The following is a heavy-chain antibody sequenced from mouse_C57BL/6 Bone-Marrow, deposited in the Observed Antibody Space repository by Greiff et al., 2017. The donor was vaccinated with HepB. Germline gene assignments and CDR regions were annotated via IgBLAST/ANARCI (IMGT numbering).Heavy chain of an antibody. CDR3: ARPLYYGSSYYCAMDD. CDR2: ISNGGGST. D-gene: IGHD1-1*01. J-gene: IGHJ4*01. V-gene: IGHV5-12*01. Sequence: EVKVVESGGGLVQPGGSLKLSCAASGFTFSDYYMYWVRQTPEKRLEWVAYISNGGGSTYYPDTVKGRFTISRDNAKNTLYLQMSRLKSEDTAMYYCARPLYYGSSYYCAMDDWGQGTTVTVSS. CDR1: GFTFSDYY.